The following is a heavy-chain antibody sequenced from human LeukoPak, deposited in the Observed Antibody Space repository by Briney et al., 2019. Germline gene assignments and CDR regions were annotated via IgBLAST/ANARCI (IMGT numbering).Heavy chain of an antibody. CDR2: ISYTGST. Sequence: PSETLSLTCTVSGGSISSYYWSWIRQAPGKGLEWIGYISYTGSTNYNPSLKSRVTISGDMSKSQFSLKLSSVTAADTAVYYCARRIASSGKGFDYWGQGTLVTVSS. V-gene: IGHV4-59*01. D-gene: IGHD6-13*01. CDR3: ARRIASSGKGFDY. CDR1: GGSISSYY. J-gene: IGHJ4*02.